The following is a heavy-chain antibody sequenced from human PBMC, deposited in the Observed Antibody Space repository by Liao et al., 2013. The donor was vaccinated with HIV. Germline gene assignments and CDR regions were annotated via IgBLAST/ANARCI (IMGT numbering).Heavy chain of an antibody. CDR2: IYTSGST. Sequence: QVQLQESGPGLVKPSQTLSLTCTVSGASISSGTYYWSWIRQPAGKGLEWIGRIYTSGSTNYNPSLKSRVTISVDTSKNQFSLRLSSVTAADSAVYYCARGTYSSGHYYMDVWGKGTTVTVSS. CDR1: GASISSGTYY. V-gene: IGHV4-61*02. D-gene: IGHD6-19*01. J-gene: IGHJ6*03. CDR3: ARGTYSSGHYYMDV.